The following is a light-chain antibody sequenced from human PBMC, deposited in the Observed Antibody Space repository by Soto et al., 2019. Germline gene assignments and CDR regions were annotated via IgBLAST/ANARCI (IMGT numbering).Light chain of an antibody. CDR3: RQDQTFPRT. CDR1: QAIGDR. J-gene: IGKJ1*01. Sequence: DIQLTQYPSSVSASVGDRVTITCRASQAIGDRLAWFQQKPGRAPRHLIQFASTLLRGVPSRFSGSGSGTDFILTINSLQAEDFATYYCRQDQTFPRTFGQGTKVDI. V-gene: IGKV1-12*01. CDR2: FAS.